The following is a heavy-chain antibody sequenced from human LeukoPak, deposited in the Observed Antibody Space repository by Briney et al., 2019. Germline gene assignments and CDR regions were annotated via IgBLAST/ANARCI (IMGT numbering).Heavy chain of an antibody. D-gene: IGHD4-23*01. V-gene: IGHV3-30*02. CDR1: GLTFTNHG. CDR2: VRNDGFDT. Sequence: GGSLRLSCVTSGLTFTNHGFHWLRQAADKGLEWAAFVRNDGFDTYHSNSVKGRFSISRDDSKNTVYLQMNSLRAEDTGLYYCARDRGKDYFGDWGQGTQVTVSS. CDR3: ARDRGKDYFGD. J-gene: IGHJ4*02.